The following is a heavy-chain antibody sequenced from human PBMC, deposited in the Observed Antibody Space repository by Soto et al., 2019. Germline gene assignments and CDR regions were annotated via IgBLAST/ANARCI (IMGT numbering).Heavy chain of an antibody. Sequence: AGSLRLSGAASGFTFSSDSMNWVRQAPGKGLEWVSSISSSSYIYYADSVKGRFTISRDNAKNSLYLQMNSLRAEDTAVYYCARDPDCSSTSCYVQYTPVTDYWGQGTLVTVSS. CDR2: ISSSSYI. J-gene: IGHJ4*02. CDR1: GFTFSSDS. V-gene: IGHV3-21*01. CDR3: ARDPDCSSTSCYVQYTPVTDY. D-gene: IGHD2-2*01.